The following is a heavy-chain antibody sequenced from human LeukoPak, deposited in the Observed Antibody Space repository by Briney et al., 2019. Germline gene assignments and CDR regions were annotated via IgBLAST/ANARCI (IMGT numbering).Heavy chain of an antibody. CDR3: ARESVTAGGDDAFDI. CDR2: IKQDESDK. D-gene: IGHD6-13*01. Sequence: PGGSLRLSCAASGFTFSRHYMSWVRQAPGKGLEWVANIKQDESDKFYVDSVRGRFTISRDNAKNSLYLQMNSLRVEDTAVYYCARESVTAGGDDAFDIRGQGTMVIVSS. V-gene: IGHV3-7*01. CDR1: GFTFSRHY. J-gene: IGHJ3*02.